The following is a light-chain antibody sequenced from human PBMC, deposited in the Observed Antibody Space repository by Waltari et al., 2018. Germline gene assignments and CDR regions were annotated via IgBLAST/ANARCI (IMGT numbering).Light chain of an antibody. J-gene: IGKJ1*01. V-gene: IGKV4-1*01. CDR3: QQYYSTPWT. CDR1: QTVLYSSNNKNY. CDR2: WAS. Sequence: DIVMTQSPDSLAVSLGERATFHCKSSQTVLYSSNNKNYLSWYQQKPGQPPKLLIYWASTRQSGVPDRFSGSGSGTEFTLTISSLQTEDVAVYYCQQYYSTPWTFGQGTKVEIK.